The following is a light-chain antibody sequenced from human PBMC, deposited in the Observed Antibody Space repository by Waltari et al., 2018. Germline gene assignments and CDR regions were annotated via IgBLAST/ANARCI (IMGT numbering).Light chain of an antibody. CDR1: SSDIGEYDY. Sequence: QSALAQPASVSGSPGQSTTISCTGASSDIGEYDYVSWYQQHPGKAPKLMIYAVTKRPSGVSTRFSCSKSDNTASLTISGLQADDEADYYCSSYTSSRTHVFGTGTEVTVL. CDR3: SSYTSSRTHV. CDR2: AVT. J-gene: IGLJ1*01. V-gene: IGLV2-14*03.